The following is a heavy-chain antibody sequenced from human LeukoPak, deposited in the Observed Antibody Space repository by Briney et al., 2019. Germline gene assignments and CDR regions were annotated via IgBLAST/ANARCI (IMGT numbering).Heavy chain of an antibody. Sequence: SETLSLTCTVSGGSISSYYWSWIRQPPGKGPEWIGYIYYSGSTNYNPSLKSRVTISVDTSKNQFSLKLSSVTAADTAVYYCARERDGYNHMMDAFDIWGQGTMVTVSS. CDR2: IYYSGST. D-gene: IGHD5-24*01. V-gene: IGHV4-59*01. CDR3: ARERDGYNHMMDAFDI. CDR1: GGSISSYY. J-gene: IGHJ3*02.